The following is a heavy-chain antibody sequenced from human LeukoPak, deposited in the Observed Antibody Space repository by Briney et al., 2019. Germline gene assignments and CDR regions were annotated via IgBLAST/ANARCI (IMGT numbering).Heavy chain of an antibody. CDR3: AKEKAIGTISYGLDV. CDR1: GFIFDTYG. V-gene: IGHV3-30*18. J-gene: IGHJ6*02. D-gene: IGHD1-1*01. CDR2: IAYDGSNK. Sequence: GGSLRLSCAASGFIFDTYGMLWVRQAPGKGLEWVAVIAYDGSNKYHADSVKGRFTISRDNSKNTLYLQMNSLRGENTAVYYCAKEKAIGTISYGLDVWGQGTTVTVSS.